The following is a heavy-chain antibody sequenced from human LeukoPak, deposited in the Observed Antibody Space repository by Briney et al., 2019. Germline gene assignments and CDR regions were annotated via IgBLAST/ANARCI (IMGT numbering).Heavy chain of an antibody. CDR2: INHSGST. Sequence: SETLSLTCAISGGSFSDYYWSWIRQPPGKGLEWIGEINHSGSTNYTPSLKTRVTISVDTSKNQFSLKVSSVTAADTAVYYCARTVYYYYYMDVWGKGTTVTVSS. CDR3: ARTVYYYYYMDV. J-gene: IGHJ6*03. V-gene: IGHV4-34*01. CDR1: GGSFSDYY.